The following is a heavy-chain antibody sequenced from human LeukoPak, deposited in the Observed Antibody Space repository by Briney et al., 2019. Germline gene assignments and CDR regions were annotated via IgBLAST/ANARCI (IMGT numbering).Heavy chain of an antibody. CDR3: VRDPHSGSYSYFDY. J-gene: IGHJ4*02. CDR2: IHLDGINR. V-gene: IGHV3-74*01. Sequence: PGGSRRLSCVPSGFPFSNYWMHWVRQAPGRGLEWVSPIHLDGINRHYADSVRGRFTVSRDNAKNTLYLQMNSLRAEDTAVYYCVRDPHSGSYSYFDYWGQGNLVTVSS. D-gene: IGHD1-26*01. CDR1: GFPFSNYW.